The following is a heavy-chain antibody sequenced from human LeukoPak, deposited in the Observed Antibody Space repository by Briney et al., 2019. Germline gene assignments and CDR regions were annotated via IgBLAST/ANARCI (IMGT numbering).Heavy chain of an antibody. D-gene: IGHD3-22*01. V-gene: IGHV3-30*04. CDR3: ARDWDYYDSSGYYSREGVFDY. Sequence: GGSLRLSCVASGFTFSTYPMHWVRQAPGKGLEWVAAISYDGSNKYYADSVKGRFTISRDNSKNTLYLQMNSLRAEDTAVYYCARDWDYYDSSGYYSREGVFDYWGQGTLVTVSS. J-gene: IGHJ4*02. CDR2: ISYDGSNK. CDR1: GFTFSTYP.